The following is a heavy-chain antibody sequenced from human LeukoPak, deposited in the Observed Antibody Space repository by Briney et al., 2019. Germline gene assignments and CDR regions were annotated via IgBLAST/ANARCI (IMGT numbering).Heavy chain of an antibody. Sequence: ASVKVSCKASGYTFTGYYMHWVRQAPGQGLEWMGWINPNSGGTNYAQKFQGRVTMTRDTSISTAYMELSRLRSDDTAVYYCARGPFVVVPAAIPYYYYYMDVWGKGTTVTVSS. J-gene: IGHJ6*03. V-gene: IGHV1-2*02. CDR1: GYTFTGYY. CDR3: ARGPFVVVPAAIPYYYYYMDV. D-gene: IGHD2-2*01. CDR2: INPNSGGT.